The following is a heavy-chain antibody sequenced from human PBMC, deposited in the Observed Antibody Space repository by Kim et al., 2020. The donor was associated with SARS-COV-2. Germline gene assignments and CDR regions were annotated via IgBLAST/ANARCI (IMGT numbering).Heavy chain of an antibody. CDR2: INCKSGDT. CDR3: AREILESGKAVDQ. J-gene: IGHJ4*02. D-gene: IGHD2-15*01. Sequence: ASVKVSCKASGYTFTGYFMHWVRQAPGQGLEWMGRINCKSGDTNYAQKFQGRVTMTRDTSVTTAYMELSTLTSDDTAIYYCAREILESGKAVDQWGQGTLVTVSS. V-gene: IGHV1-2*02. CDR1: GYTFTGYF.